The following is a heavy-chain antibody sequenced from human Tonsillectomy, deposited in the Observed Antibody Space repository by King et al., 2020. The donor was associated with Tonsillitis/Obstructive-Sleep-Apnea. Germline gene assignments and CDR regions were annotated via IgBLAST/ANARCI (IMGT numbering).Heavy chain of an antibody. J-gene: IGHJ6*02. CDR3: ARGPDYDILTGDDYYYYYGMDV. V-gene: IGHV4-34*01. CDR2: INHSGST. D-gene: IGHD3-9*01. Sequence: QVQLQQWGAGLLKPSETLSLTCAVYGGSFSYYFWSWIRQSPGKGLEWIGEINHSGSTNYNPSLKSRVTISVDTSKNQFSLRLSSVTAADTAVYYCARGPDYDILTGDDYYYYYGMDVWGQGTTVTVSS. CDR1: GGSFSYYF.